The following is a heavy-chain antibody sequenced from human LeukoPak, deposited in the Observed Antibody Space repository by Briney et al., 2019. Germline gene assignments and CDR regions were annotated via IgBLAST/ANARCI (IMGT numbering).Heavy chain of an antibody. J-gene: IGHJ6*02. CDR3: ARPLRYGGNTYYYSYGMDV. CDR1: GGSFSGYY. D-gene: IGHD4-23*01. CDR2: INHSGST. Sequence: SETLSLTCAVYGGSFSGYYWSWIRQPPGKGLEWIGEINHSGSTNYNPSLKSRVTISVDTSKNQFSLKLSSVTAADAAVYYCARPLRYGGNTYYYSYGMDVWGQGTTVTVSS. V-gene: IGHV4-34*01.